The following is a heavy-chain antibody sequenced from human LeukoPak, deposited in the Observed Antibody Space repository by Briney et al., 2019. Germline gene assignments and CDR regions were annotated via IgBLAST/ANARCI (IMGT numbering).Heavy chain of an antibody. CDR3: AKGSGSGWYGWFAP. CDR2: IDASDGAT. Sequence: GESLRLSCAASGFTFSNYAMYWVRQAAGKGLEWVSSIDASDGATYYADSVKGRFTISRDNSKNTFYLQMNSLRAEDTAVYSCAKGSGSGWYGWFAPWGQGTRVTVSS. J-gene: IGHJ5*02. CDR1: GFTFSNYA. V-gene: IGHV3-23*01. D-gene: IGHD6-19*01.